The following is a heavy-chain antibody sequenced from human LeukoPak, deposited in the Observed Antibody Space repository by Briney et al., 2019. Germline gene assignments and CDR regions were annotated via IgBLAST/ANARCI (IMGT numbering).Heavy chain of an antibody. V-gene: IGHV4-34*01. CDR3: ARGVRPRGYCSGGSRYPLGYYYYYMDV. CDR1: GGSFSGYY. J-gene: IGHJ6*03. CDR2: INHSGST. D-gene: IGHD2-15*01. Sequence: PSETLSLTCAVYGGSFSGYYWSWIRQPPGKGLEWIGEINHSGSTNYNPSLKSRVTISVDTSKNQFSLKLSSVTAADTAVNYCARGVRPRGYCSGGSRYPLGYYYYYMDVWGKGTTVTVSS.